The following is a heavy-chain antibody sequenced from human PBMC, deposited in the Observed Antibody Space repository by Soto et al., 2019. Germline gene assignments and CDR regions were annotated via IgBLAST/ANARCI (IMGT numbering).Heavy chain of an antibody. V-gene: IGHV4-4*02. CDR1: GGSISSSNW. Sequence: QVQLQESGPGLVKPSGTLSLTCAVSGGSISSSNWWSWVRQPPGKGLEWIGEIYHSGSTNYNPSRKSRLPLSVDKSKNQFSLKLSSVTAADTAVYYCASRPCSGGSCYEAYYYGMDVWGQGTTVTVSS. CDR2: IYHSGST. J-gene: IGHJ6*02. CDR3: ASRPCSGGSCYEAYYYGMDV. D-gene: IGHD2-15*01.